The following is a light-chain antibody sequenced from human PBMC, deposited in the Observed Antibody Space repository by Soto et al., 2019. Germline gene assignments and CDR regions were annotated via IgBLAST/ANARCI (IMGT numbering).Light chain of an antibody. CDR3: QQRSNWLT. J-gene: IGKJ4*01. Sequence: EIVLTQSPATLSLSPGEGATLPCRASQSVSRYLAWYQQKPGQAPRLLIYDASNRATGIPARFSGSGSGTDFTLTISSLEPEDFAVYYCQQRSNWLTFGGGTKVDIK. CDR2: DAS. CDR1: QSVSRY. V-gene: IGKV3-11*01.